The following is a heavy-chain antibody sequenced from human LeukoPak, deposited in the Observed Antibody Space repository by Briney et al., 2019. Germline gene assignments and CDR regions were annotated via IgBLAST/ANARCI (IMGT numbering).Heavy chain of an antibody. CDR3: ARTYGDYWSIGNAKNAFDI. CDR1: GFTFSSYW. J-gene: IGHJ3*02. D-gene: IGHD4-17*01. CDR2: INSVVNST. Sequence: GGSLRLSCTASGFTFSSYWMHWVRQAPGKGLVWVSRINSVVNSTSYADSVKGRFTISRDNAKNTLYLQMNSLRVEDTAVYYCARTYGDYWSIGNAKNAFDIWGQGTMVTVSS. V-gene: IGHV3-74*01.